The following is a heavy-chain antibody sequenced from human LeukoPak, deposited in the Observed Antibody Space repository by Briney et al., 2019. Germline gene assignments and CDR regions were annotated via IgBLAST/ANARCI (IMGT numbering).Heavy chain of an antibody. CDR3: ARGPSHGGTYFES. J-gene: IGHJ4*02. V-gene: IGHV4-4*07. CDR1: GGFIGNYY. Sequence: SETLSLTCTVSGGFIGNYYWSWIRQPAGKELEWIGRIHSSGNTLHNPSLKSRVSMSVDTSKNQFSLRLTSATAADTAVYYCARGPSHGGTYFESWGQGTLVTVSS. CDR2: IHSSGNT. D-gene: IGHD4-23*01.